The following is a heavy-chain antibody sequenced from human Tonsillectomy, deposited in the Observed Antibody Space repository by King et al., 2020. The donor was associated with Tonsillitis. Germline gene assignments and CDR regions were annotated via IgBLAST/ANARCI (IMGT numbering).Heavy chain of an antibody. CDR2: IYYSVST. V-gene: IGHV4-39*02. CDR1: GGSISSSSYY. D-gene: IGHD3-22*01. J-gene: IGHJ5*02. CDR3: AGDYYYDRPGS. Sequence: LQLQESGPGLMKPSETLSLTCGVSGGSISSSSYYWGWIRQPPGKGLEWIWSIYYSVSTYYNPSLRSRVTIALDTSNNHFSLKLSSVTAADTAVYYCAGDYYYDRPGSWGQGTLVTVSS.